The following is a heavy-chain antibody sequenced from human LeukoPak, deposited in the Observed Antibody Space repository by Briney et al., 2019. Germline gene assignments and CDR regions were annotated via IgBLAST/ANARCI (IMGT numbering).Heavy chain of an antibody. CDR3: TTLTVASIFDD. D-gene: IGHD6-19*01. V-gene: IGHV3-48*03. Sequence: GGSLRLSCAASGFSFSVYEMHWVRQAPGKGLEWISDISSSGSTTYYADSVKGRFTISRDNAKRSLYLQMNSLRAEDTAVYYCTTLTVASIFDDWGQGTLVTVSS. CDR2: ISSSGSTT. J-gene: IGHJ4*02. CDR1: GFSFSVYE.